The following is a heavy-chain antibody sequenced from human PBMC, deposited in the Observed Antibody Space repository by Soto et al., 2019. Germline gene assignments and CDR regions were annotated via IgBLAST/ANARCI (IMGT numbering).Heavy chain of an antibody. Sequence: SVKVSCKASGGTFSSYAISWVRQAPGQGLEWMGGIIPIFGTANYAQKFQGRVTTTADESTSTAYMELSSLRSEDTAVYYCARDSIVTMVRGDDYYYYYRMDVWGQGTTVTVSS. J-gene: IGHJ6*02. V-gene: IGHV1-69*13. CDR3: ARDSIVTMVRGDDYYYYYRMDV. D-gene: IGHD3-10*01. CDR2: IIPIFGTA. CDR1: GGTFSSYA.